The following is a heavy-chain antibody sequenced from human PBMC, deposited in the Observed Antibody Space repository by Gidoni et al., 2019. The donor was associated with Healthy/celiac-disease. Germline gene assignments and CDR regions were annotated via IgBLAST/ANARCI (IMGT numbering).Heavy chain of an antibody. CDR2: ISGSGGST. V-gene: IGHV3-23*01. CDR3: AKDLDYYDSSGYYADY. J-gene: IGHJ4*02. Sequence: EVQLLESGGGLVQPAGSLRLSCAASGFTFRSYAMSWVRQAPGKGLEWVSAISGSGGSTYYADSVKGRFTISRDNSKNTLYLQMNSLRAEDTAVYYCAKDLDYYDSSGYYADYWGQGTLVTVSS. CDR1: GFTFRSYA. D-gene: IGHD3-22*01.